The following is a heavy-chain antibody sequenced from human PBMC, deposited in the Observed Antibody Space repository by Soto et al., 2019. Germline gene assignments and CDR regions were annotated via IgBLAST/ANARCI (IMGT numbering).Heavy chain of an antibody. CDR1: GYTFTSYY. J-gene: IGHJ3*02. CDR2: INPSGGST. V-gene: IGHV1-46*01. Sequence: QVQLVQSGAEVKKPGASVKVSCKASGYTFTSYYMHWVRQAPGQGLEWMGIINPSGGSTSYAQKFQGGGTMTRETSTSTVYMELSSLRSEETAVYYCAGDQGVVVEYYCPPGAFDIWGQGTMVTVSS. CDR3: AGDQGVVVEYYCPPGAFDI. D-gene: IGHD2-15*01.